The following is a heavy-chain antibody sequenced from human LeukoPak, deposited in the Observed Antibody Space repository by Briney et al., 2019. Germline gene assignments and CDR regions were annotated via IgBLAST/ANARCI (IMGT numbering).Heavy chain of an antibody. CDR2: IRSKTNSYET. J-gene: IGHJ4*02. CDR1: GFTFSGSA. D-gene: IGHD3-10*01. Sequence: PGGSLRLSCAASGFTFSGSAMHWVRQAPGKGLEWVTFIRSKTNSYETAYAASVKDRFTISRDDSTNTAYLQMNSLRTEDTAVYYCVRHAASGGSGVDHWGQGTLVTVSS. CDR3: VRHAASGGSGVDH. V-gene: IGHV3-73*01.